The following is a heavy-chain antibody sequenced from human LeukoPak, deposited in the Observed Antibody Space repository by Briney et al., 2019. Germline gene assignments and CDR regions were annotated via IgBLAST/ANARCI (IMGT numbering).Heavy chain of an antibody. V-gene: IGHV1-69*10. CDR3: TTRACHAGGCSSSFYYYYGLHF. J-gene: IGHJ6*02. D-gene: IGHD3-16*01. CDR2: IIPILGTA. CDR1: GNSISNYA. Sequence: SVKVSCKASGNSISNYAVSWVRQAPGQGFEWMGGIIPILGTADYAQKFQGRVTITADQSTSTTYMALSSLKSEDTATYYCTTRACHAGGCSSSFYYYYGLHFRGQGTTVSVSS.